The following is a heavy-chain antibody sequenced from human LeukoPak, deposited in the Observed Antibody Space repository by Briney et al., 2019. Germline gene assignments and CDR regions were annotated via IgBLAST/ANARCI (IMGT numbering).Heavy chain of an antibody. V-gene: IGHV4-59*08. D-gene: IGHD3-10*02. Sequence: SETLSLTCTVSGGSISSYYWSWIRQPPGMGLEWIAYVYSSGTSNYNPSLESRVTISVDTSKNQFSLELTSVTAADTAVYYCARHGSMSNFPLDHWGQGTLVTVSS. J-gene: IGHJ4*02. CDR3: ARHGSMSNFPLDH. CDR2: VYSSGTS. CDR1: GGSISSYY.